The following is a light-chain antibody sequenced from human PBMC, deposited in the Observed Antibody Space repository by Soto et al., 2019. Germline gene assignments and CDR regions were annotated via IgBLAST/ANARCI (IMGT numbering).Light chain of an antibody. CDR3: QSYDSSLSGSV. Sequence: QSVLTQPPSVSGAPGQRVTISCTGSSSNIGAGYDVHWYQXLPGTAPKLLIYGNSNRPSGVPDRFSGSKSGTSASLAITGLQAEDEADYYCQSYDSSLSGSVFGGGTQLTVL. CDR2: GNS. J-gene: IGLJ3*02. V-gene: IGLV1-40*01. CDR1: SSNIGAGYD.